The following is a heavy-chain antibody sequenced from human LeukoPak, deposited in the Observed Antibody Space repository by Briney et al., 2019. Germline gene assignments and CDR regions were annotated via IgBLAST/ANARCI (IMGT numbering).Heavy chain of an antibody. V-gene: IGHV3-48*01. CDR1: GFRFSDFS. CDR2: ISSSGSPI. Sequence: GGSLRLSCAASGFRFSDFSMNWVRQAPGKGLEWISCISSSGSPIYYADSVKGRFTIARDNAKNSLFLQMNSLRAEDTAVYYCARVPKFSAIFGWGQGTTVTVSS. D-gene: IGHD3-3*01. J-gene: IGHJ6*02. CDR3: ARVPKFSAIFG.